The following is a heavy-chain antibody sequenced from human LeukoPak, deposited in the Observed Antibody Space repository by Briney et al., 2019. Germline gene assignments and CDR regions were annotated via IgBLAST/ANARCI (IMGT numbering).Heavy chain of an antibody. CDR3: ARGGGRSSSWYGNCWFDP. CDR2: ISAYNGNT. J-gene: IGHJ5*02. D-gene: IGHD6-13*01. Sequence: ASVKVSCKASGYTFTSYGISWVRQAPGQGLEWMGWISAYNGNTNYAQKLQGRVTMTTDTSTSTAYMELRSLRSDDTAVYYCARGGGRSSSWYGNCWFDPWGQGTLVTVSS. V-gene: IGHV1-18*01. CDR1: GYTFTSYG.